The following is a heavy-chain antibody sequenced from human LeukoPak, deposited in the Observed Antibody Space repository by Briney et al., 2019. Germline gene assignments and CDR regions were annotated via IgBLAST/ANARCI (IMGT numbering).Heavy chain of an antibody. CDR2: IYYGGST. J-gene: IGHJ4*02. CDR3: ARLPGSYGYEVGFDY. D-gene: IGHD5-18*01. V-gene: IGHV4-39*07. CDR1: GASTGSRTYY. Sequence: PSETLSLTCTVSGASTGSRTYYWDWFRQPPGKGLEWIGNIYYGGSTHYNPSLKSRVTISVDTSKNQFSLKLSSVTAADTAVYYCARLPGSYGYEVGFDYWGQGTLVTVSS.